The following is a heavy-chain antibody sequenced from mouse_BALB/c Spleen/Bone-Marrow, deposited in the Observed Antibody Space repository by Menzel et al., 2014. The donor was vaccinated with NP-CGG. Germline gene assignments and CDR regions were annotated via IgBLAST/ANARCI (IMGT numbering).Heavy chain of an antibody. CDR3: ARWEYYAMDY. Sequence: DVHLVESGAELVKPGASVKLSCTASGFNIKDTYMHWVKQRPEQGLEWIGRIDPANGNTKYDPKFQGKATITADTSSNTAYLQLSSLTSEDTAVYYCARWEYYAMDYWGQGTSVTVFS. D-gene: IGHD4-1*01. V-gene: IGHV14-3*02. CDR1: GFNIKDTY. J-gene: IGHJ4*01. CDR2: IDPANGNT.